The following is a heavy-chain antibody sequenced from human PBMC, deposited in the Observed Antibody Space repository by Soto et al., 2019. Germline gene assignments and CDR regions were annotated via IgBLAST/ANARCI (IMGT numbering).Heavy chain of an antibody. CDR2: INHSGST. CDR1: GGSFSGYY. CDR3: ARGVHDTGYDFFHFDY. V-gene: IGHV4-34*01. J-gene: IGHJ4*01. Sequence: KPSETLSLTCAVYGGSFSGYYWSWIRQPPGKGLEWIGEINHSGSTNYNPSLKSRVTISVDTSKNQFSLKLSSVTAADTAVYYCARGVHDTGYDFFHFDYWGHGTQVTVSS. D-gene: IGHD5-12*01.